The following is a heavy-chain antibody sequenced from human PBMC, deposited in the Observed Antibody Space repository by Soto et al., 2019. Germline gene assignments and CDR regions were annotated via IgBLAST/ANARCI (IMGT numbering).Heavy chain of an antibody. Sequence: QVQLVQSGAEVKKPGSSVTVSCKTSGGTFSKYAINWVRQAPGQGLEWMGLLIPVVGSPIYAQKFQGRIRITAYESTSTAFMDLSSLRSEDTAVYYCTRVLGYTFEPGKTRYYAMDVWGQGTTVSVSS. CDR2: LIPVVGSP. J-gene: IGHJ6*02. V-gene: IGHV1-69*01. CDR1: GGTFSKYA. D-gene: IGHD5-18*01. CDR3: TRVLGYTFEPGKTRYYAMDV.